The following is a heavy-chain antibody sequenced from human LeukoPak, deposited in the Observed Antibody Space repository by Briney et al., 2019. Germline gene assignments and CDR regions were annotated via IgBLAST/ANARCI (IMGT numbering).Heavy chain of an antibody. V-gene: IGHV3-48*01. CDR1: GFTFSSYS. CDR3: AKDRTPDYSNPVDY. D-gene: IGHD4-11*01. CDR2: ISSSSSTI. Sequence: GGSLRLSCAASGFTFSSYSMNWVRQAPGKGLEWVSYISSSSSTIYYADSVKGRFTISRDNSKNTLYLQMNSLRAEDTAVYYCAKDRTPDYSNPVDYWGQGTLVTVSS. J-gene: IGHJ4*02.